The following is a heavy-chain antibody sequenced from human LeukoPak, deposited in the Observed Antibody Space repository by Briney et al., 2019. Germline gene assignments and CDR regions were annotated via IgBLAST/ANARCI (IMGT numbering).Heavy chain of an antibody. CDR1: GYTFTDYY. CDR3: ARQVDIGMALPDY. Sequence: GASVSVSCKASGYTFTDYYMHWARQAPGQGLEWMGWINPNSGGTNFAQKFQGRVAMTRDTSISTAYLELGSLGSDDTAVYYCARQVDIGMALPDYWGQGTLVTVSS. CDR2: INPNSGGT. D-gene: IGHD5-18*01. V-gene: IGHV1-2*02. J-gene: IGHJ4*02.